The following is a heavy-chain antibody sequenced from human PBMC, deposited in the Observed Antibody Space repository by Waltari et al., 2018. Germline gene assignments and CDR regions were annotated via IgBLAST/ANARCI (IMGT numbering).Heavy chain of an antibody. D-gene: IGHD6-19*01. J-gene: IGHJ4*02. CDR1: GFAFSSRA. CDR3: AKEGLTVAATED. V-gene: IGHV3-23*01. CDR2: SSSNGATT. Sequence: EVQLLESGGALIQPGGSLKLSCAVSGFAFSSRAMSWVRQAPGKGDVWVSASSSNGATTYYADSGKGRFTISRDNSKNTCYRQMTSLTADDTGIYYCAKEGLTVAATEDWGQGTLVTVSS.